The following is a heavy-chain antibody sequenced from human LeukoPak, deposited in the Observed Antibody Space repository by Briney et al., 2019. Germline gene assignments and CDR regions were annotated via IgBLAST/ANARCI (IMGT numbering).Heavy chain of an antibody. V-gene: IGHV3-9*01. J-gene: IGHJ4*02. CDR2: ISWNSGSI. CDR3: AKGGMGCSGGSCYRPHFDY. Sequence: GRSLRLSCAASGFTFDDYAMHWVRQAPGKGLEWVSGISWNSGSIGYADSVKGRFTISRDNAKNSLYLQMNSLRAEDTALYYCAKGGMGCSGGSCYRPHFDYWGQGTLVTVSS. CDR1: GFTFDDYA. D-gene: IGHD2-15*01.